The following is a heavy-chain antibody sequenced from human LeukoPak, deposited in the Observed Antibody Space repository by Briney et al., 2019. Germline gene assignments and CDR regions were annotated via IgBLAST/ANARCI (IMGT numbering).Heavy chain of an antibody. CDR1: GFTFSDYY. V-gene: IGHV3-11*04. J-gene: IGHJ4*02. CDR3: AREAPPSPPVFDY. Sequence: GGSLRLSXAASGFTFSDYYMSWIRQAPGKGLEWVSYISSSGSTIYYADSVKGRFTISRDNAKNTLYLQMNSLRAEDTAVYYCAREAPPSPPVFDYWGQGTLVTVSS. CDR2: ISSSGSTI.